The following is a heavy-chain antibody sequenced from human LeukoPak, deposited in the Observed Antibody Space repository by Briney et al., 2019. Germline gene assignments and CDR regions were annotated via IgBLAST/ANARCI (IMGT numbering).Heavy chain of an antibody. D-gene: IGHD3-22*01. CDR1: GFTFSSYS. J-gene: IGHJ4*02. CDR2: ISSSSSYT. CDR3: ARSRTAMIVVVMSDY. Sequence: PGGSLRLSCAASGFTFSSYSMNWVRQAPGKGLKWVSSISSSSSYTYYADSVKGRFTISRDNAKNSLYLQMNSLRAEDTAVYYCARSRTAMIVVVMSDYWGQGTLVTVSS. V-gene: IGHV3-21*01.